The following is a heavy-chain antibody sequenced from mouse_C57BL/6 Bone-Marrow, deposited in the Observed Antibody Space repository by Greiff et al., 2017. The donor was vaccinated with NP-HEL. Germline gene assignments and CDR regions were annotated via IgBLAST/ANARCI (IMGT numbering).Heavy chain of an antibody. J-gene: IGHJ4*01. D-gene: IGHD2-4*01. V-gene: IGHV1-26*01. CDR2: INPNNGGN. CDR1: GYTFTDYY. Sequence: EVQLQQSGPELVKPGASVKISCKASGYTFTDYYMYWVKQSHGKSLEWIGDINPNNGGNSYNEKFKGKATLTVDKSSSPAYMELRSLTSEDSAVYYCARATYYDCDGAMDFWGQGTSVTVSS. CDR3: ARATYYDCDGAMDF.